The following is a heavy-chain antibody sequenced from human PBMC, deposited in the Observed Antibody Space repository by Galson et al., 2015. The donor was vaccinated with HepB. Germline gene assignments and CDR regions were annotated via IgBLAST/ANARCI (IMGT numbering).Heavy chain of an antibody. D-gene: IGHD3-22*01. Sequence: SLRLSCAASGLTFSSYAMSWVRQAPGKGLEWVSGISSSGGGTSYADSVKGRFTISRDNSKNTLYLQMNSLRAEDTAVYYCAKDPRYFYDSSGYYFVDCWGQGTLVTVSS. CDR3: AKDPRYFYDSSGYYFVDC. V-gene: IGHV3-23*01. CDR1: GLTFSSYA. J-gene: IGHJ4*02. CDR2: ISSSGGGT.